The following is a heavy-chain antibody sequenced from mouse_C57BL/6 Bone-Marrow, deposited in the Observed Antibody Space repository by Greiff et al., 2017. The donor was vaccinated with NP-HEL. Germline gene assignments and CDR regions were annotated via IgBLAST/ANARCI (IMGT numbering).Heavy chain of an antibody. Sequence: VQLQQPGAELVMPFSSFPLSFPSSFSPFPLSFLPFFPPLPSPVLAFLFSLDPSASYTNYNQKFKGKSTLTVDKSSSTAYMQLSSLTSEDSAVYYCARDYGSSFDYWGQGTTLTVSS. V-gene: IGHV1-69*01. CDR1: FSPFPLSF. J-gene: IGHJ2*01. CDR2: LDPSASYT. CDR3: ARDYGSSFDY. D-gene: IGHD1-1*01.